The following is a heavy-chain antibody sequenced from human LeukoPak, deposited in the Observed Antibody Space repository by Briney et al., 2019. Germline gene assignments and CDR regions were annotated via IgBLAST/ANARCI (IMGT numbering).Heavy chain of an antibody. J-gene: IGHJ4*02. CDR3: ARDFQDVYYYDSSGYYPEYYFDH. CDR2: IWYDGSNK. D-gene: IGHD3-22*01. CDR1: GFTFSSYG. Sequence: GGSLRLSCAASGFTFSSYGMHWVRQAPGKGLEWVAVIWYDGSNKYYADSVKGRFTISRDNSKNTLYLQMNSLRAEDTAVYYCARDFQDVYYYDSSGYYPEYYFDHWGQGTLVTVSS. V-gene: IGHV3-33*01.